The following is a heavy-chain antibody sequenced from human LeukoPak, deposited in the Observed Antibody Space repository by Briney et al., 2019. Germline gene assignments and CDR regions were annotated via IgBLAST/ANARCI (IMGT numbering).Heavy chain of an antibody. Sequence: GGSPRLSCAASGFTFSSYEMNWVRQAPGKGLEWVSYISSSGSTIYYADSAKGRFTISRDNAKNSLYLQMNSLRAEDTAVYYCARVGNSPDYWGQGTLVTVSS. V-gene: IGHV3-48*03. CDR1: GFTFSSYE. CDR2: ISSSGSTI. J-gene: IGHJ4*02. CDR3: ARVGNSPDY. D-gene: IGHD4-23*01.